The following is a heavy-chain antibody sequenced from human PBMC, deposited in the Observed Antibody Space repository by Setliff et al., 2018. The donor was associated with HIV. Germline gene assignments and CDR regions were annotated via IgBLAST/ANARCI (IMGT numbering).Heavy chain of an antibody. Sequence: GGSLRLSCAASGFAFSSYAMNWVRQAPGKGLEWVSSITYSGSHKFYADSLKGRFTISRDNAEKSLYLQMNSLRAEDTAVYYCARDWGEHYDSSGFSSWGQGTLVTVSS. CDR3: ARDWGEHYDSSGFSS. D-gene: IGHD3-22*01. CDR1: GFAFSSYA. CDR2: ITYSGSHK. V-gene: IGHV3-21*01. J-gene: IGHJ5*02.